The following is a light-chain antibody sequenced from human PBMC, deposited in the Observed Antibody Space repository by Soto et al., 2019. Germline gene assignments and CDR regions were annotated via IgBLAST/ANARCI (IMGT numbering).Light chain of an antibody. J-gene: IGLJ3*02. CDR1: NRDVGSYNL. CDR3: SSNTTTSTLV. CDR2: EVR. V-gene: IGLV2-14*03. Sequence: QSALTQPASVSGSRGQSITIACTGTNRDVGSYNLVSWYQQRPGEAPKLIISEVRNRPSGISYRFTGSKSGNTASLTISGLHAEDEADYYCSSNTTTSTLVFGGGTKVTVL.